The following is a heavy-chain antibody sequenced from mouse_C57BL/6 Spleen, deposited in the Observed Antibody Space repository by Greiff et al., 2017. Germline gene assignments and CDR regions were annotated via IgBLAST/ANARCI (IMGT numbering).Heavy chain of an antibody. CDR1: GYTFTTYP. V-gene: IGHV1-47*01. CDR2: FHPYNDDT. CDR3: ARRGSNYGYFDV. J-gene: IGHJ1*03. D-gene: IGHD2-5*01. Sequence: VQGVESGAELVKPGASVKMSCKASGYTFTTYPIEWMKQNHGKSLEWIGNFHPYNDDTKYNEKFKGKATLTVEKSSSTVYLELSRLTSDDSAVYYCARRGSNYGYFDVWGTGTTVTVSS.